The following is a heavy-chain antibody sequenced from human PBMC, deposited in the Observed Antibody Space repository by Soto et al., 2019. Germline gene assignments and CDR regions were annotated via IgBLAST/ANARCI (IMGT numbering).Heavy chain of an antibody. V-gene: IGHV3-66*01. CDR1: GFTVSSNY. J-gene: IGHJ6*03. CDR2: IYSGGST. D-gene: IGHD5-12*01. Sequence: GSLRLSCAASGFTVSSNYMSWVRQAPGKGLEWVSVIYSGGSTYYADSVKGRFTISRDNSKNTLYLQMNSLRAEDTAVYYCARAQWLRFAYYYYYMDVWGKGTTVTVSS. CDR3: ARAQWLRFAYYYYYMDV.